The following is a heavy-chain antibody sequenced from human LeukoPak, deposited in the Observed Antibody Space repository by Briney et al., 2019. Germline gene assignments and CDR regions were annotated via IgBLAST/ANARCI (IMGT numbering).Heavy chain of an antibody. J-gene: IGHJ5*02. Sequence: GGSLRLSCAASGFTFSSYEMNWVRQAPGKGLEWVSYISSSGSPIYYADSVKGRFTISRDNAKNSLYLQMNSLRAEDTAVYYCASGRYGSGSYYRWGFDPWGQGTLVTVSS. CDR3: ASGRYGSGSYYRWGFDP. D-gene: IGHD3-10*01. CDR2: ISSSGSPI. V-gene: IGHV3-48*03. CDR1: GFTFSSYE.